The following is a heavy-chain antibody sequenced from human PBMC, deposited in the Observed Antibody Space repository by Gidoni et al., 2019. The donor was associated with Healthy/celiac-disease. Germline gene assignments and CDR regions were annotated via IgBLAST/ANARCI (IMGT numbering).Heavy chain of an antibody. Sequence: VPLVESGGGLVQPGGSLQLSCAASGFPFSGSARHWGRQASGKGLAWVGRSRSKANSYATAYAASVKGRGTISRDESKNTAYLKMNSLKTEDTAVYDGTSPAQDTRRVFDYWGQGTLVTVSS. CDR2: SRSKANSYAT. CDR3: TSPAQDTRRVFDY. J-gene: IGHJ4*02. V-gene: IGHV3-73*01. D-gene: IGHD5-18*01. CDR1: GFPFSGSA.